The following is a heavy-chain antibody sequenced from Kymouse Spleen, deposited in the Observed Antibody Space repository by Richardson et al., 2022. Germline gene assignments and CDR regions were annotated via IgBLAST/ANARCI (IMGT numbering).Heavy chain of an antibody. Sequence: QVQLVESGGGVVQPGRSLRLSCAASGFTFSSYGMHWVRQAPGKGLEWVAVIWYDGSNKYYADSVKGRFTISRDNSKNTLYLQMNSLRAEDTAVYYCARDRGITMVRGVIILDYWGQGTLVTVSS. CDR2: IWYDGSNK. CDR3: ARDRGITMVRGVIILDY. CDR1: GFTFSSYG. J-gene: IGHJ4*02. D-gene: IGHD3-10*01. V-gene: IGHV3-33*01.